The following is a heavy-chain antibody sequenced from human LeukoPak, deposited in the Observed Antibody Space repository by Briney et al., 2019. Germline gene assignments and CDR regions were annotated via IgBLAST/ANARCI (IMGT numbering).Heavy chain of an antibody. CDR3: AGEGGNWFDP. CDR1: GASINDYY. J-gene: IGHJ5*02. CDR2: FYSRGNT. Sequence: SETLSLTCTVSGASINDYYWSWIRQPPGEGLEWIGYFYSRGNTKYNPSLKSRVTISIDTAKNQFSLKLNSVTPADTAVYYCAGEGGNWFDPWGQGTLVTVSS. D-gene: IGHD1-26*01. V-gene: IGHV4-59*01.